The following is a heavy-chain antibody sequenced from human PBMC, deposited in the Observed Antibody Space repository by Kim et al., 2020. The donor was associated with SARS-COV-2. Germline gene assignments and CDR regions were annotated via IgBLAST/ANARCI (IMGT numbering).Heavy chain of an antibody. CDR1: GVSISGNTYY. CDR2: VYFSGST. Sequence: SETLSLTCTVSGVSISGNTYYWGWIRQPPGKGLEWLGNVYFSGSTYYNPSLKSRVSISVDTSKNQFSLRLNSVTATDTAVYYCARHASTHTDHWGLGTLV. J-gene: IGHJ4*02. CDR3: ARHASTHTDH. V-gene: IGHV4-39*01. D-gene: IGHD3-16*01.